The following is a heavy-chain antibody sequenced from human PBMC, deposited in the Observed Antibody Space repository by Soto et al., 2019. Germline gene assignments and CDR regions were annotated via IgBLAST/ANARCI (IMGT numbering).Heavy chain of an antibody. Sequence: QVQLQESGPGLVKPSGTLSLTCAVSGGSISSSNWWSWVRQPPGKGLEWIGEIYHSGSTNYNPSLKSRVTISVDTSKNQFSLRLSSVTAADTAVYYCARLYMVRGVMDWFDPWGQGTLVTVSS. J-gene: IGHJ5*02. D-gene: IGHD3-10*01. CDR2: IYHSGST. CDR1: GGSISSSNW. CDR3: ARLYMVRGVMDWFDP. V-gene: IGHV4-4*02.